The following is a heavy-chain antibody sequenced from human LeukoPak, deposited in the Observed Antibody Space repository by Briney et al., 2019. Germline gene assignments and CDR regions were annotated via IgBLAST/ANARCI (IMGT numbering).Heavy chain of an antibody. CDR3: ARDGSGYYYYYYMDV. D-gene: IGHD3-3*01. CDR2: ISSNGGST. J-gene: IGHJ6*03. V-gene: IGHV3-64*01. CDR1: GFTFSSYA. Sequence: GGSLRLSCAASGFTFSSYAMHWVRQAPGKGLEYVSAISSNGGSTYYANSVKGRFTISRDNSKNTLYLQMGSLRAEDMAVYYCARDGSGYYYYYYMDVWGKGTTVTVSS.